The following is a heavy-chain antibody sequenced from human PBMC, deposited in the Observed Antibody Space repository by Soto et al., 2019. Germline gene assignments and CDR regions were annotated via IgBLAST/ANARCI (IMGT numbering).Heavy chain of an antibody. D-gene: IGHD1-26*01. J-gene: IGHJ2*01. CDR2: FDPEDGET. Sequence: ASVKVSCKVSGYTLTELSMHWVRQAPGKGLEWMGGFDPEDGETIYAQKFQGRVTMTEDTSTDTAYMELSRLRSEDTAVYYCATDTSGSYYWYFDLWGRVPTVTVSS. CDR3: ATDTSGSYYWYFDL. CDR1: GYTLTELS. V-gene: IGHV1-24*01.